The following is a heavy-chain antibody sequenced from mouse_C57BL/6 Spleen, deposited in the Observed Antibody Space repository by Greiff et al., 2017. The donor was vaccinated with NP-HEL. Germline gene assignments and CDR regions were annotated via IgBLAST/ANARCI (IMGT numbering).Heavy chain of an antibody. CDR1: GYTFTSYW. V-gene: IGHV1-64*01. Sequence: QVQLQQPGAELVKPGASVKLSCKASGYTFTSYWMHWVKQRPGQGLEWIGMIHPNSGSTNYNEKFKSKATLTVDKSSSTAYMQLSSLTSEDSAVYYCAGDYGNSWAMDYWGQGTSVTVSS. J-gene: IGHJ4*01. D-gene: IGHD2-1*01. CDR3: AGDYGNSWAMDY. CDR2: IHPNSGST.